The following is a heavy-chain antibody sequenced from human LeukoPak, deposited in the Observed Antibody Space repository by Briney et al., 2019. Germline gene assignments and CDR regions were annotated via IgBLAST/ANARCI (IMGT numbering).Heavy chain of an antibody. CDR1: GFSFSSYD. J-gene: IGHJ4*02. D-gene: IGHD2-2*01. CDR3: ARAPTVLVGYCSSSSCQADY. CDR2: IGTAGDT. Sequence: QPGGSLRLSCAASGFSFSSYDMHWVRQATGKGLEWVSAIGTAGDTYYPGSVKGRFTISRDNAENSLYLQMNSLRVEDTAVYYCARAPTVLVGYCSSSSCQADYWGQGTLVTVSS. V-gene: IGHV3-13*01.